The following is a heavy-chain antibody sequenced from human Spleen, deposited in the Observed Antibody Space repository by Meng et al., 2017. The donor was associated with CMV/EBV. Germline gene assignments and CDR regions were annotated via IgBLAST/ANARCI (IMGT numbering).Heavy chain of an antibody. CDR1: RFTLSNYG. D-gene: IGHD6-13*01. V-gene: IGHV3-30*02. Sequence: GESLKISCAASRFTLSNYGIHWVRQAPGKGLEWVAFIQYDGTNKYYADSVKGRFTISRDTSKNMLYLQMHSLRAEDTAVYYCAKDVGRIAAPSNAFDIWGQGTMVIVSS. J-gene: IGHJ3*02. CDR2: IQYDGTNK. CDR3: AKDVGRIAAPSNAFDI.